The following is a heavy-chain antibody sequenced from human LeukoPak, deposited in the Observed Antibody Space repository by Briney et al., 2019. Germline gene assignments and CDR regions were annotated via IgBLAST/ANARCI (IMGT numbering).Heavy chain of an antibody. Sequence: ASVKVSCKVSGYTLTELSMHWVRQAPGKGLEWMGGFDPEDGETIYAQKFQGRVTMTEDTSTDTAYMELSSLRSEDTAVYYCATVRRFGELLLGRWFDPWGQGTLVTVSS. CDR3: ATVRRFGELLLGRWFDP. CDR2: FDPEDGET. CDR1: GYTLTELS. D-gene: IGHD3-10*01. V-gene: IGHV1-24*01. J-gene: IGHJ5*02.